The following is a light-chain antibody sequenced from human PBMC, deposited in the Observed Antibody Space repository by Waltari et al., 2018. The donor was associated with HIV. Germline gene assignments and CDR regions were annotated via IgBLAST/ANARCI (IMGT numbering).Light chain of an antibody. CDR2: RNG. CDR3: AAWDDSLDGPLV. J-gene: IGLJ2*01. CDR1: SSNIGINY. Sequence: QSLLTQPPSASGTPGQRLTISCSGSSSNIGINYVYWCQHFPVTAPNTTIYRNGTRPSGVSALFSGSKSGTSASLAISGLRAEDEADYHCAAWDDSLDGPLVFGGGTKLTVL. V-gene: IGLV1-47*01.